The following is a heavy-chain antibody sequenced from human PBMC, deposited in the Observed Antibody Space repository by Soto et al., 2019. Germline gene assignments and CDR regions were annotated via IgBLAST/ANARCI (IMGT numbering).Heavy chain of an antibody. CDR3: AKGGGAAALSWLPYYYYGMDV. J-gene: IGHJ6*02. CDR1: GFTFSSYA. CDR2: ISGSGGST. Sequence: PGGSLRLSCAASGFTFSSYAMSWVRQAPGKGLEWVSAISGSGGSTYYADSVKGRFTISRDNSKNTLYLQMNSLRAEDTAVYYCAKGGGAAALSWLPYYYYGMDVWGQGTTVTVSS. V-gene: IGHV3-23*01. D-gene: IGHD6-13*01.